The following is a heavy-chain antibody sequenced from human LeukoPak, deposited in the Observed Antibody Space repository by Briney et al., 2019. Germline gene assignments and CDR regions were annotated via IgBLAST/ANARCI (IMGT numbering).Heavy chain of an antibody. V-gene: IGHV3-30-3*01. Sequence: GGSLRLSCVASGFTFSRNAMHWVRQAPGKGLEWVAVISYDGSNKYYADSVKGRFTISRDNSKNTLYLQMNSLRAEDTAVYYCARPPVAGYFYYYGMDVWGQGTTVTVSS. CDR2: ISYDGSNK. CDR1: GFTFSRNA. J-gene: IGHJ6*02. CDR3: ARPPVAGYFYYYGMDV. D-gene: IGHD6-19*01.